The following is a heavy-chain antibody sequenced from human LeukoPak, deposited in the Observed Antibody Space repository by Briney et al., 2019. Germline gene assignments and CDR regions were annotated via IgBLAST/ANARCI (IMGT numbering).Heavy chain of an antibody. CDR1: GGTFSRYA. Sequence: GASVKVSCKASGGTFSRYAISWVRQAPGQGLEWMGGIIPIFGTANYAQKFQGRVTITTDESTSTAYMELSSLRSEDTAVYYCARVVRGAYCSGGSCYFDYWGQGTLVTVSS. V-gene: IGHV1-69*05. CDR2: IIPIFGTA. CDR3: ARVVRGAYCSGGSCYFDY. J-gene: IGHJ4*02. D-gene: IGHD2-15*01.